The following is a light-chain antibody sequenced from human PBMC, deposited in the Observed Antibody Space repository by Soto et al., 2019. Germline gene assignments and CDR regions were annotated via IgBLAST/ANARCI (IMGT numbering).Light chain of an antibody. J-gene: IGKJ3*01. V-gene: IGKV3-20*01. CDR1: QSVTNNF. CDR3: QQDGTSLFT. CDR2: GAS. Sequence: IVLTQSPGTLSLSPGERATLSCGASQSVTNNFLAWYQQKPGQAPRLLIYGASSRATGVPDRFSGSGSGTDFTLTISSLEPGDFAVYDCQQDGTSLFTFGPGTKVDIK.